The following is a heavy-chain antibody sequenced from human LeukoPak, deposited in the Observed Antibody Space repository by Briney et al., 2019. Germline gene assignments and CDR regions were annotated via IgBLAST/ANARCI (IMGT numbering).Heavy chain of an antibody. V-gene: IGHV3-64D*09. Sequence: GSLRLSCSASGFTFSSYAMHWVRQAPGKGLEYVSAISGNGGSTYYVDSVKGRFTISRDNSKNTLYLQMSSLRAEETAVYYCVKDQTVVVTALLSYWGQGTLVGVSS. D-gene: IGHD2-21*02. CDR1: GFTFSSYA. CDR2: ISGNGGST. CDR3: VKDQTVVVTALLSY. J-gene: IGHJ4*02.